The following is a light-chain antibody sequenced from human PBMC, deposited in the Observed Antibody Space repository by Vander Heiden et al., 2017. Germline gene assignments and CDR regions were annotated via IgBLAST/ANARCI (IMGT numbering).Light chain of an antibody. Sequence: DIQLTQPPPSLPASDGDRLTISCRTSESVSFYLNWYQQKPGKAPKLLIHTASDLESGVPHRFSGDGSGTEFALTISSLQPKDFALYYCQQSDKTPRTFGQGTRVDIK. CDR3: QQSDKTPRT. CDR1: ESVSFY. J-gene: IGKJ1*01. V-gene: IGKV1-39*01. CDR2: TAS.